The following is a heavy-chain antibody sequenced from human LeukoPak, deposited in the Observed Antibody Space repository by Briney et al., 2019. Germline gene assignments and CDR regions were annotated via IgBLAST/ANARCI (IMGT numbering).Heavy chain of an antibody. Sequence: SETLSLTCTVSGGSISSYYWSWIRQPPGKGLDWIGYIYYSGSTNYNPSLKSRVTISVDTSKNQFSLKLSSVTAADTAVYYCARVGSGYERVFHYWGQGTLVTASS. D-gene: IGHD5-12*01. CDR1: GGSISSYY. V-gene: IGHV4-59*01. CDR2: IYYSGST. CDR3: ARVGSGYERVFHY. J-gene: IGHJ4*02.